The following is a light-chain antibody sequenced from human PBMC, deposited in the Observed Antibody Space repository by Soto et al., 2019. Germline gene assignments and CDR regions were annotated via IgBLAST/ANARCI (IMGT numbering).Light chain of an antibody. CDR3: QQRDSWPLT. V-gene: IGKV3-11*01. J-gene: IGKJ4*01. CDR1: QSVSSD. Sequence: EIVLTQSPATLYLSPGERATLSCRASQSVSSDLAWYQQKPGQAPRLLIYDVSDRATGVPASFSGSGSGTDFTLTIRSLEPEDYAIYYCQQRDSWPLTFGGGTKVEIK. CDR2: DVS.